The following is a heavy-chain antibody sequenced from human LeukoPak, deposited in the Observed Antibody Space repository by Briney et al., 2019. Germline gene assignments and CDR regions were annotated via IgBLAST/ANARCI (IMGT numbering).Heavy chain of an antibody. D-gene: IGHD6-13*01. J-gene: IGHJ5*02. CDR2: VSSFGGTT. CDR3: VKHVGSRWSNNRFDP. Sequence: GGSLRLSCAASGFTFNTYAMSWVRQAPGTGLEWVSAVSSFGGTTYYADSAKGRFTISRDNSKNTVYLQMNSLRVEDTALYYCVKHVGSRWSNNRFDPWGQGTLVTVS. CDR1: GFTFNTYA. V-gene: IGHV3-23*01.